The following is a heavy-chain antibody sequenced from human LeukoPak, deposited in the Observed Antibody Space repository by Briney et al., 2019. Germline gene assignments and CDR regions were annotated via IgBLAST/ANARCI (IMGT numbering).Heavy chain of an antibody. CDR2: ISYDGSNK. Sequence: GGSLRLSCAASGFTFSSYAMHWVRQVPGKGLEWVAVISYDGSNKYYADSVKGRFTISRDNSKNSLYLQMNSLRAEDTAVYYCARARGYDFWSGYFGYWGQGTLVTVSS. V-gene: IGHV3-30-3*01. J-gene: IGHJ4*02. D-gene: IGHD3-3*01. CDR1: GFTFSSYA. CDR3: ARARGYDFWSGYFGY.